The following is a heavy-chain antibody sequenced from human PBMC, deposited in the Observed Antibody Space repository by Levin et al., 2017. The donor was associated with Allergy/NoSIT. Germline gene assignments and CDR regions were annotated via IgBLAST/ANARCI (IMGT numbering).Heavy chain of an antibody. J-gene: IGHJ5*02. D-gene: IGHD3-22*01. CDR2: ISAYNGNT. CDR3: ARFYDSSGPPGGEGHWFDP. Sequence: GESLKISCKASGYTFTSYGISWVRQAPGQGLEWMGWISAYNGNTNYAQKLQGRVTMTTDTSTSTAYMELRSLRSDDTAVYYCARFYDSSGPPGGEGHWFDPWGQGTLVTVSS. V-gene: IGHV1-18*01. CDR1: GYTFTSYG.